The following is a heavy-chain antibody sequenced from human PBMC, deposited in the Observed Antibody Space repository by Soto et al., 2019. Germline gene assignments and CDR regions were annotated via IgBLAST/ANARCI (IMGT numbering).Heavy chain of an antibody. CDR2: MNPNSGNT. CDR3: ARRTYYLRFYYYYGMDV. CDR1: GYTFTSYD. D-gene: IGHD3-10*01. V-gene: IGHV1-8*01. J-gene: IGHJ6*02. Sequence: QVQLVQSGAEVKKPGASVKVSCKASGYTFTSYDINWVRQATGQGLEWMGWMNPNSGNTGYAQKFQGRVTMTRNTSISPAYMELSSLRSEDTAVYYCARRTYYLRFYYYYGMDVWGQGTTVTVSS.